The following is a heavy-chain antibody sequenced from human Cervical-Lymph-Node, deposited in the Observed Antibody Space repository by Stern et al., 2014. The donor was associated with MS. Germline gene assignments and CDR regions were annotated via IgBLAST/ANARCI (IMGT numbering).Heavy chain of an antibody. CDR1: GITFSHSG. J-gene: IGHJ5*02. CDR2: GGVFHGET. V-gene: IGHV1-58*01. CDR3: ASERYTYYDDQRPPGGFGP. Sequence: QLVQSGPEVKKPGASVKVSCKASGITFSHSGVPWLRQAPGQPPVGIRGGGVFHGETNFAQRFQERVTITRDMSTSTVYMELRSLRSEDTAVYYCASERYTYYDDQRPPGGFGPWGQGTLVTVSS. D-gene: IGHD5-18*01.